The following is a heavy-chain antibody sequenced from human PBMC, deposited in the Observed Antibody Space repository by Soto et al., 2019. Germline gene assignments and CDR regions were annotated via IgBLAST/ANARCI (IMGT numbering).Heavy chain of an antibody. D-gene: IGHD6-13*01. Sequence: GGSLRLSCAASGFTFSSYSMNWVRQAPGKGLEWVSSISSSSSYIYYADSVKGRFTISRDNAKNSLYLQMNSLRAEDTAVYYCARDAVQRSSWQQDGMDVWGQGTTVTVSS. CDR3: ARDAVQRSSWQQDGMDV. V-gene: IGHV3-21*01. CDR2: ISSSSSYI. CDR1: GFTFSSYS. J-gene: IGHJ6*02.